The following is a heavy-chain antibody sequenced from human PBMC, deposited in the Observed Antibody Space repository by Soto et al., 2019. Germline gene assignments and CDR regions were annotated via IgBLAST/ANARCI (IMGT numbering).Heavy chain of an antibody. CDR2: ITNSGST. CDR1: GGSFSESY. Sequence: PSETLSLTCGVFGGSFSESYWSWIRQSPGRGLEWIGEITNSGSTYYNPSLESRVTISGDTSKNQFSLEVRSVTAADTATYYCARGRPAIATRWFDPWGQGTLVTV. D-gene: IGHD1-1*01. J-gene: IGHJ5*02. CDR3: ARGRPAIATRWFDP. V-gene: IGHV4-34*01.